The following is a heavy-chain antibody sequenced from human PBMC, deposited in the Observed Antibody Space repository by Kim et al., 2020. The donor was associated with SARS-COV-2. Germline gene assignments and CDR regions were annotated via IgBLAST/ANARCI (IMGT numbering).Heavy chain of an antibody. V-gene: IGHV1-3*01. Sequence: KYSQKFQGRVTITRDTSASTAYMDLSSLRSEDTAVYYCARVASSGWYGDYWGQGTLVTVSS. CDR3: ARVASSGWYGDY. D-gene: IGHD6-19*01. J-gene: IGHJ4*02.